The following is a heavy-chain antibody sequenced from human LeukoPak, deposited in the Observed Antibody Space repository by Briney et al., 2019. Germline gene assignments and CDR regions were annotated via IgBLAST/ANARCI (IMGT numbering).Heavy chain of an antibody. Sequence: GGSLRLSCAASGFTFSSYAMSWVRQAPGKGLVWVSGISGSGDNTYYADSVKGRFTISRDNSKSTLYVQVNSLGTEDTAAYYCAKGSYYDSSGSFYFDYWGQGTLVTVSS. CDR3: AKGSYYDSSGSFYFDY. CDR2: ISGSGDNT. D-gene: IGHD3-22*01. J-gene: IGHJ4*02. V-gene: IGHV3-23*01. CDR1: GFTFSSYA.